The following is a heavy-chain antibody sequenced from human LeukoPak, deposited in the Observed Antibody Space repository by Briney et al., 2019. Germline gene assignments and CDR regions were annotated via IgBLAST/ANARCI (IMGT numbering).Heavy chain of an antibody. J-gene: IGHJ4*02. CDR1: GFTFSSYA. CDR2: ISGSGGST. V-gene: IGHV3-23*01. Sequence: PGGSLRLSCAASGFTFSSYAMSWVRQAPGKGLEWVSAISGSGGSTYYADSVKGRFTIPRDNPKNTLYLQMNSLRAEDTAVYYCAKDFNSGYANYWGQGTLVTVSS. D-gene: IGHD5-12*01. CDR3: AKDFNSGYANY.